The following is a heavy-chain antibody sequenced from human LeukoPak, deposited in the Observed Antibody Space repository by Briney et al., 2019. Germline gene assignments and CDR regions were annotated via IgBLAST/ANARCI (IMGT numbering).Heavy chain of an antibody. CDR1: GFTFSSYS. J-gene: IGHJ6*02. Sequence: PGGSLRLSCAASGFTFSSYSMTWVRQVPGKGLEWVSVIRGSGYSTYYADSVKGRFTISRDNSKNTLYLKMNSLRAEDTAVYYCAKDTPSPGDRWGLDVWGQGTTVTVSS. D-gene: IGHD7-27*01. CDR2: IRGSGYST. V-gene: IGHV3-23*01. CDR3: AKDTPSPGDRWGLDV.